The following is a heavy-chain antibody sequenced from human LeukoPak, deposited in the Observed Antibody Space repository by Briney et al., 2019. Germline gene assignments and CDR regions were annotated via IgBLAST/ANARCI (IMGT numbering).Heavy chain of an antibody. D-gene: IGHD3-10*01. V-gene: IGHV3-9*01. CDR2: ISWNSGSI. Sequence: GRSPRLSCAASGFTFDDYAMHWVRQAPGKGLEWVSGISWNSGSIGYADSVKGRFTISRDNAKNSLYLQMNSLRAEDTALYYCAKDSNYGSGSYLPDYWGQGTLVTVSS. J-gene: IGHJ4*02. CDR3: AKDSNYGSGSYLPDY. CDR1: GFTFDDYA.